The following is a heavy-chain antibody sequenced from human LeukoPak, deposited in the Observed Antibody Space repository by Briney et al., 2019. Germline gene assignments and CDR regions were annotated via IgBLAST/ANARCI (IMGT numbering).Heavy chain of an antibody. Sequence: SETLSLTCTVSGGSISSYYWSWIRQPPGKGLEWIGYIYYSGSTNYNPSLKSRVTISVGTSKNQFSLKLSSVTAADTAVYYCASRGSGWYFDYWGQGTLVTVSS. V-gene: IGHV4-59*01. CDR1: GGSISSYY. CDR3: ASRGSGWYFDY. D-gene: IGHD6-19*01. CDR2: IYYSGST. J-gene: IGHJ4*02.